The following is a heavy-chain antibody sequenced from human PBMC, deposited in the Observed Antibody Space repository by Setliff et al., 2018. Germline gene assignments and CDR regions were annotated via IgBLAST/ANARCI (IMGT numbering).Heavy chain of an antibody. CDR1: GYTFTGYY. D-gene: IGHD3-16*01. Sequence: ASVKVSCKASGYTFTGYYMYWVRQAPGQGLEWMGRINPSSGATIYAQKFQGRVTMTSDTSISTAYMELGRLRSDDTAVYFCARDGGGDSDAFDIWGQGTMGT. CDR3: ARDGGGDSDAFDI. J-gene: IGHJ3*02. V-gene: IGHV1-2*06. CDR2: INPSSGAT.